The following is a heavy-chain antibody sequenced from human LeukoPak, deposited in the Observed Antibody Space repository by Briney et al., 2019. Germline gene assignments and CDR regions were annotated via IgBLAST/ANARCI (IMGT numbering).Heavy chain of an antibody. V-gene: IGHV3-30*02. CDR2: IRYDGSNK. CDR1: GFTFSNYG. CDR3: ARASQWLPPVDI. Sequence: GGSLRLSCRASGFTFSNYGMLWVRQAPGKGLEWVAFIRYDGSNKFYADSVKGRVTISRDNSKNTLYLHINSLRAEDTAVYYCARASQWLPPVDIWGQGTMVTVSS. J-gene: IGHJ3*02. D-gene: IGHD6-19*01.